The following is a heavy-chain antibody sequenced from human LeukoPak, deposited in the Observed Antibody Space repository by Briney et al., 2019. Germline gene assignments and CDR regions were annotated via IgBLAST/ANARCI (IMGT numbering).Heavy chain of an antibody. CDR3: ARGPVAYYLDV. CDR1: GGYFSGYV. Sequence: SETLSLTCAVKGGYFSGYVWPWIRQTPGKGLEWIGELSRGARVNYIPSLKSRVTILVDISKDLFSLKVSSMTAADSAIYYCARGPVAYYLDVWGKGTTVTVSS. D-gene: IGHD6-19*01. J-gene: IGHJ6*03. V-gene: IGHV4-34*01. CDR2: LSRGARV.